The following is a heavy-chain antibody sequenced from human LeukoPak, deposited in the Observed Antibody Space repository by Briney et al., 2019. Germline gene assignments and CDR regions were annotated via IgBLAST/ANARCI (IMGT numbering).Heavy chain of an antibody. CDR2: INHSGST. CDR3: ASSRPVQYYDFWSGYYPFDY. D-gene: IGHD3-3*01. V-gene: IGHV4-34*01. J-gene: IGHJ4*02. CDR1: GGSISSGGYY. Sequence: SETLSLTCAVSGGSISSGGYYWSWIRQPPGKGLEWIGEINHSGSTNYNPSLKSRVTISVDTSKNQFSLKLGSVTAADTAVYYCASSRPVQYYDFWSGYYPFDYWGQGTLVTVSS.